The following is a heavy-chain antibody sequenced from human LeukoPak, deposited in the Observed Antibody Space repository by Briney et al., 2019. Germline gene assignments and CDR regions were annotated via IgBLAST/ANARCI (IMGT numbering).Heavy chain of an antibody. CDR1: GFTFSSYG. J-gene: IGHJ4*02. V-gene: IGHV3-30*02. D-gene: IGHD5-24*01. CDR3: AKDEARRRDGYNYLIDY. Sequence: PGGSLRLSCAASGFTFSSYGMHWVRQAPGKGLEWVAFIRYDGSNKYYADSVKGRFTISRDNSKNPLYLQMSSLRAEDTAVYYCAKDEARRRDGYNYLIDYWGQGTLVTVSS. CDR2: IRYDGSNK.